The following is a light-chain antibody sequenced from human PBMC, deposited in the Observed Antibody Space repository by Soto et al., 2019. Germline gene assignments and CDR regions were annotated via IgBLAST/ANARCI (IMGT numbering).Light chain of an antibody. J-gene: IGKJ1*01. Sequence: DIQMTQSPSTLSGSVGDRVTITCRASQSISSWLAWYQQKPGKAPKLLIYDASSLESGVPSRFSGSGSGTEFTLTISSLQPDDFATYYCQQYSTYTPRTFGQGTKVDIK. V-gene: IGKV1-5*01. CDR1: QSISSW. CDR2: DAS. CDR3: QQYSTYTPRT.